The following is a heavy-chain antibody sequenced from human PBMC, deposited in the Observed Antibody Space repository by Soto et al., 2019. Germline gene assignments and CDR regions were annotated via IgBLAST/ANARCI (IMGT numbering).Heavy chain of an antibody. CDR3: ARDCSSSSCSVWRY. CDR1: GFSLKNYA. Sequence: EVQLLEFGGNLVQPGGSLRLSCAASGFSLKNYAMTWVRQAPGKGLEWVSGITGSGDKTYYADSVKGRFIISRDNSENTLYLQMNSLRAEDTALYYCARDCSSSSCSVWRYWGQGTQVTVSS. V-gene: IGHV3-23*01. J-gene: IGHJ4*02. D-gene: IGHD2-2*01. CDR2: ITGSGDKT.